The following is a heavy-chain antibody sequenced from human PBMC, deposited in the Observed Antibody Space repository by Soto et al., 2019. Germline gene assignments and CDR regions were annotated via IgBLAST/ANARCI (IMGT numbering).Heavy chain of an antibody. CDR1: GFTFSNAW. CDR2: IKSKTDGGTT. D-gene: IGHD3-9*01. J-gene: IGHJ3*02. V-gene: IGHV3-15*07. Sequence: GGSLRLSCAASGFTFSNAWMNWVRQAPGKGLEWVGRIKSKTDGGTTDYAAPVKGRFTISRDDSKNTLYLQMNSLKTEDTAVYYCTTRVYDILTGYSPLTSDDAFDIWGQGTMVTVSS. CDR3: TTRVYDILTGYSPLTSDDAFDI.